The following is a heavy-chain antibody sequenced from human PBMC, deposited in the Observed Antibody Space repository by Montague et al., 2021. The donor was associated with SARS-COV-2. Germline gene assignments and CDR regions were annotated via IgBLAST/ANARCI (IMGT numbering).Heavy chain of an antibody. V-gene: IGHV4-39*07. CDR1: GGSISSSSYY. J-gene: IGHJ5*02. CDR2: IYYSGST. Sequence: SETLSLTCTVSGGSISSSSYYWGWIRQPPGKGLEWIGSIYYSGSTYYNPSLKSRVTISVDTSKNQFSLKLRSVTAADTAVYYCASDGSVEDFWNGSSTCWFDAWGQGTLVTVAS. CDR3: ASDGSVEDFWNGSSTCWFDA. D-gene: IGHD3-3*01.